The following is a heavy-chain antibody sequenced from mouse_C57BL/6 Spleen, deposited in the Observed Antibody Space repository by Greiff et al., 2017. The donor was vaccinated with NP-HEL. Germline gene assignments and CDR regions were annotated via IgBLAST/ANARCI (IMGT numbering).Heavy chain of an antibody. Sequence: VQLQQPGAELVKPGASVKMSCKASGYTFTSYWITWVNPRPGQGLEWIGDIYPGSGSTNYNEKFNSKVTLPVDHSSSTAYMQLSSLTSEDSAVYYCARSEYGSRPFAYWGQGTLVTVSA. J-gene: IGHJ3*01. V-gene: IGHV1-55*01. D-gene: IGHD1-1*01. CDR3: ARSEYGSRPFAY. CDR2: IYPGSGST. CDR1: GYTFTSYW.